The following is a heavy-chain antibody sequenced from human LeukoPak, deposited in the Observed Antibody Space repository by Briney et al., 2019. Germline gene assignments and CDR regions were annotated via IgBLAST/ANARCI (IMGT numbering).Heavy chain of an antibody. CDR3: ARTRGAALSLFSRIEKNWFDP. CDR1: GGSISSSSYY. J-gene: IGHJ5*02. Sequence: PSETLSLTCTVSGGSISSSSYYWGWIRQPPGKGLEWIGSIYYSGSTYYNPSLKSRVTISVDTSKNQFSLKLSSVTAADTAVYYCARTRGAALSLFSRIEKNWFDPWGQGTLVTVSS. V-gene: IGHV4-39*01. CDR2: IYYSGST. D-gene: IGHD3-10*01.